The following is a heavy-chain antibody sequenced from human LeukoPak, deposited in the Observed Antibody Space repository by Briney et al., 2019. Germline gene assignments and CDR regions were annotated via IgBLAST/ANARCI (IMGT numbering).Heavy chain of an antibody. J-gene: IGHJ5*02. CDR3: AKAAEGGVVINWFDP. V-gene: IGHV3-43*02. CDR1: GFTFDDYG. D-gene: IGHD3-3*01. Sequence: GGSLRLSCAASGFTFDDYGMSWVRQAPGKGLEWVSLISGDGGSTYYADSVKGRFTISRDNSKNSLYLQMNSLRTEDTALYYCAKAAEGGVVINWFDPWGQGTLVTVSS. CDR2: ISGDGGST.